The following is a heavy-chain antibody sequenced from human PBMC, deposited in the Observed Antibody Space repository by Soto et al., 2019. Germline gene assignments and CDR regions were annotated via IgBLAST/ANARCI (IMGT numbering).Heavy chain of an antibody. J-gene: IGHJ4*02. D-gene: IGHD3-22*01. Sequence: SETLSLTCIVSGGSISSSSSYWGWIRQPPGKGLEWIGSIFYTGSTYYNPSLKSRVTMSADTSKNQFSLKLTSVTAADTAVYYCARDRDSSGYYPLDYWGQGTLVTVSS. CDR3: ARDRDSSGYYPLDY. V-gene: IGHV4-39*02. CDR1: GGSISSSSSY. CDR2: IFYTGST.